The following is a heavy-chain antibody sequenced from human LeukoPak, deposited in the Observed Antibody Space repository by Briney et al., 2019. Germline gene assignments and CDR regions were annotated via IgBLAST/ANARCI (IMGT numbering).Heavy chain of an antibody. V-gene: IGHV4-30-4*08. CDR1: GGSINSDDYY. J-gene: IGHJ5*02. CDR3: ARGSAGGVGWFDP. CDR2: IDYSGRT. D-gene: IGHD3-16*01. Sequence: SETLSLTCTVSGGSINSDDYYWSWIRQTPGKGLEWMGYIDYSGRTHYNPSLTTRLSISIDTSKNQFSLKLNSVTAADTAVYYCARGSAGGVGWFDPWGQGTLVTVSS.